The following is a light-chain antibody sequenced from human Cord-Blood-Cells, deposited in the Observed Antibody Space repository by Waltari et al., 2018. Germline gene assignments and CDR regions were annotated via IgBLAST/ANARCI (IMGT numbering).Light chain of an antibody. V-gene: IGLV6-57*01. Sequence: NFMLTQPHSVSESPGKTVTISCTRRSGSSASIYGQWYQQRPGSSPTTVIYEDNQRPSGVPDRFSGSIDSSSNSAYLTISGLKTEDEADYYCQSYDSSNQVFGGGTKLTVL. CDR3: QSYDSSNQV. CDR2: EDN. J-gene: IGLJ3*02. CDR1: SGSSASIY.